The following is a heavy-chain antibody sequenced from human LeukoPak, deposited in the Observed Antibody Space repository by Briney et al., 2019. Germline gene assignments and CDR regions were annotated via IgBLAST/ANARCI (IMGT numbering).Heavy chain of an antibody. CDR3: ARSGDV. Sequence: GGSLRLSCAASGFTFRSYEMNWVRQAPGKGLEWVSYISSSGSNIYYADSVKGRFTISRDNAKNSLYLQMNSLRAEDTAVYYCARSGDVWGKGTTVTVSS. CDR1: GFTFRSYE. V-gene: IGHV3-48*03. D-gene: IGHD1-26*01. J-gene: IGHJ6*04. CDR2: ISSSGSNI.